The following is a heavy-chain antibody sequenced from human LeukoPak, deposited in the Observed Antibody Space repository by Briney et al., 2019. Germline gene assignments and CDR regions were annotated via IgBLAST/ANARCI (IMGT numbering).Heavy chain of an antibody. CDR3: ARTGSTVTMLYRFDH. Sequence: PSETLSLTCTVPGGSIRSYYWSWIRQPPGKGREWIGYIYYIGSTNYNPSLKSRVSISVDTSKNQFSLKLSSVQAADTAVYYCARTGSTVTMLYRFDHWGQGTLVTVSS. J-gene: IGHJ4*02. D-gene: IGHD4-17*01. CDR1: GGSIRSYY. CDR2: IYYIGST. V-gene: IGHV4-59*01.